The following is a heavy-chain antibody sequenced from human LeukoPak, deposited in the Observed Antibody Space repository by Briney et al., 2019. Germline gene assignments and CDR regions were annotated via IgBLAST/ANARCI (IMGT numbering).Heavy chain of an antibody. J-gene: IGHJ6*02. CDR2: INPSGGST. V-gene: IGHV1-46*01. Sequence: ASVKVSCKTSGYTFTSYYLHWVRQAPGQGLDWVGVINPSGGSTGYAQSFQGRVTMTRDTSTSTVYMELSSLRSEDTAVYYCARDPHLPNYYYGMDVWGQGTTVTVSS. CDR3: ARDPHLPNYYYGMDV. D-gene: IGHD2-2*01. CDR1: GYTFTSYY.